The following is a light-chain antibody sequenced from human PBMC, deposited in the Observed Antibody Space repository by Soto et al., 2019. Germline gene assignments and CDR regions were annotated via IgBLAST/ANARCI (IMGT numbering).Light chain of an antibody. CDR1: QGISSY. CDR3: KQYNSFPVT. Sequence: DIQMTQSPSSLSASVEDRVTITCRASQGISSYLAWYQQKPGKAPKLLIYAASSLQSGVQSRFSGSGSGTDFTLTISSLQPEDFATYYCKQYNSFPVTFGQGTRLEIK. CDR2: AAS. J-gene: IGKJ5*01. V-gene: IGKV1-16*01.